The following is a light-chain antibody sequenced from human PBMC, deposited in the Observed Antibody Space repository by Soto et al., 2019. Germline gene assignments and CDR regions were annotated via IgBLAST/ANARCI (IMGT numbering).Light chain of an antibody. J-gene: IGLJ2*01. CDR1: SSNIGAGYD. CDR3: QSYDSSLSGSV. Sequence: QSVLTQPPSVSGAPGQRVTISCTRNSSNIGAGYDVHWYQQLPGTAPKLLIYGNSNRPSGVPDRFSGSKSGTSASLAITGLQAEDEADYYCQSYDSSLSGSVFGGGTQLTVL. V-gene: IGLV1-40*01. CDR2: GNS.